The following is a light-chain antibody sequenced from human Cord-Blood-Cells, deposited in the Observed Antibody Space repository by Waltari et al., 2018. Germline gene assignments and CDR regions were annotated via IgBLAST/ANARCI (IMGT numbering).Light chain of an antibody. CDR2: EDN. CDR1: SGSIASNY. V-gene: IGLV6-57*01. Sequence: NFMLTQPHSVSESPGKTVTISCTRSSGSIASNYVQWYQQRPGSSHTTVIYEDNQRPSGVPDRFSGSIDSSFNSASLTISGLKTEDEADYYCQSYDSSNHVVFGGGTKLTVL. J-gene: IGLJ2*01. CDR3: QSYDSSNHVV.